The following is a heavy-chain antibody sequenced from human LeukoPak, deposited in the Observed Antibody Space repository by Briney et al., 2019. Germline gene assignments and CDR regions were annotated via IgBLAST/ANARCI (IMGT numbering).Heavy chain of an antibody. CDR3: ARRDHCSSASCYNGDFDY. Sequence: PSGTLSLTCAVSGGSISSSNWWSWVRQPPGKGLEWIGEIYHSGSTNYNPSLKSRVTISVDKSKNQFSLKLSSVTAADTAVYYFARRDHCSSASCYNGDFDYWGQGTLVTVSS. CDR1: GGSISSSNW. J-gene: IGHJ4*02. D-gene: IGHD2-2*02. V-gene: IGHV4-4*02. CDR2: IYHSGST.